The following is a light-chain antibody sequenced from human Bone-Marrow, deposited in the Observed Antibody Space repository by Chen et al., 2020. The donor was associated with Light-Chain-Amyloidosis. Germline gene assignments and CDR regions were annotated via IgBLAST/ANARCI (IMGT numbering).Light chain of an antibody. V-gene: IGLV3-25*03. CDR1: DLPTKY. Sequence: SYELTQPPSVSVSPGQTARLTCSGDDLPTKYAYWYQQEPGPAPVLVIHRDTERPSGISERFSGSSSGTTATLTISGVQAEDEADYHCQSADSSGTYEVIFGGGTKLTVL. CDR2: RDT. CDR3: QSADSSGTYEVI. J-gene: IGLJ2*01.